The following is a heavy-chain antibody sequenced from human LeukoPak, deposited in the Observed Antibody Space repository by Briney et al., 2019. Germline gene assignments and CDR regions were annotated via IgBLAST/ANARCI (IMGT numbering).Heavy chain of an antibody. Sequence: SETLSLTCTVSGGSISSSSYYWGWIRQRPGKGLEWIGSIYYSGSTYYNPSLKSRVTISVDTSKNQFSLKLSSVTAADTAVYYCARRTRRTLWFGDLVLYNWFDPWGQGTLVTVSS. D-gene: IGHD3-10*01. CDR1: GGSISSSSYY. CDR2: IYYSGST. CDR3: ARRTRRTLWFGDLVLYNWFDP. J-gene: IGHJ5*02. V-gene: IGHV4-39*01.